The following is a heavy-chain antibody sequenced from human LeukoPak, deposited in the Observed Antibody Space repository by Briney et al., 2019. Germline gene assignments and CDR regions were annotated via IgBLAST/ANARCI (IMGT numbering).Heavy chain of an antibody. D-gene: IGHD2-2*01. CDR3: AKDSAVVPAAPYGMDV. J-gene: IGHJ6*02. CDR1: GFTFSSYA. Sequence: SGGSLRLSCAASGFTFSSYAMSWVRQAPGKGLEWVSAISGSGGSTYYADSVKGRFTISRDNPKNTLYLQMNSLRAEDTAVYYCAKDSAVVPAAPYGMDVWGQGTTVTVSS. V-gene: IGHV3-23*01. CDR2: ISGSGGST.